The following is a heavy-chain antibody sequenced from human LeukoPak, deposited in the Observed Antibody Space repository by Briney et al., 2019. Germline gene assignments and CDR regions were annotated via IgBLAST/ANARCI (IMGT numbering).Heavy chain of an antibody. Sequence: PSETLSLTCTVSGGSISSSSYYWGWIRQPPGKGLEWIGSIYYSGSTYYNPSLKSRVTISVDTSKNQFSLKLSSVTAADTAVYYCASDVDTAMVGDYWGQGTLVTVSS. CDR2: IYYSGST. D-gene: IGHD5-18*01. J-gene: IGHJ4*02. CDR1: GGSISSSSYY. V-gene: IGHV4-39*01. CDR3: ASDVDTAMVGDY.